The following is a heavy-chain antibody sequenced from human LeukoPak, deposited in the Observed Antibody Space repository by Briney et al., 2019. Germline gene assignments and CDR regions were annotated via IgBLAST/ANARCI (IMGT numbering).Heavy chain of an antibody. CDR1: GFTFSNYA. D-gene: IGHD1-1*01. V-gene: IGHV3-23*01. CDR3: ARDNEHYFDY. CDR2: ISGSGGGT. J-gene: IGHJ4*02. Sequence: GGSLRLSCAASGFTFSNYAMSWVRQAPGKGLEWVSAISGSGGGTYYADSVKGRFTISRDNSKNTLYLQMNRLRAEDTAVYYCARDNEHYFDYWGQGTLVTVSS.